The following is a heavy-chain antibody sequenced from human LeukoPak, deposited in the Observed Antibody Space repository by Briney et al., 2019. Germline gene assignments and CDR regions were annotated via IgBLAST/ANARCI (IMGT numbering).Heavy chain of an antibody. J-gene: IGHJ4*02. CDR2: IIPIFGTA. Sequence: SVKVSCKASGGTFSSYAISWVRQAPGQGLEWMGGIIPIFGTANYAQKFQGRVTITTDESTSTAYMELSSLRSEDTAVYYCAVNDYGDYGGVYWGQGTLVTVSP. V-gene: IGHV1-69*05. CDR3: AVNDYGDYGGVY. D-gene: IGHD4-17*01. CDR1: GGTFSSYA.